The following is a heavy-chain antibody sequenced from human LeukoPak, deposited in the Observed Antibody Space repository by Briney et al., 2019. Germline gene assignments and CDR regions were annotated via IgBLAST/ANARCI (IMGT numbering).Heavy chain of an antibody. CDR3: ARVGLDYYDSSGYYPSGYYYYMDV. V-gene: IGHV1-46*01. Sequence: GASVKVSCKASGYTFTSYYMHWVRQAPGQGLEWMGIINPSGGSTSYAQKFQGRVTMTRDTSTSTVYMELSSLRSEDTAAYYCARVGLDYYDSSGYYPSGYYYYMDVWGKGTTVTVSS. CDR2: INPSGGST. D-gene: IGHD3-22*01. J-gene: IGHJ6*03. CDR1: GYTFTSYY.